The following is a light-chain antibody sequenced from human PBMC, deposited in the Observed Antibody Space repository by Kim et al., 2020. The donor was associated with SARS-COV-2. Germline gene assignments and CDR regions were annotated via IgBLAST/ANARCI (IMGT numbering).Light chain of an antibody. CDR1: QSISTY. J-gene: IGKJ5*01. CDR3: LQSHTSFT. V-gene: IGKV1-39*01. Sequence: SASVGDRVTITCRASQSISTYVNWYQQRPGKAPRVLIYGASTLQSGVPSRFSGSGSSTEFLLTINKLQLEDFATYYCLQSHTSFTFGHGTRLEIK. CDR2: GAS.